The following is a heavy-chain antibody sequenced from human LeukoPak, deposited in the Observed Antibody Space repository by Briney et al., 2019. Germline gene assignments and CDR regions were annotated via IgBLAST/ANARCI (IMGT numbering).Heavy chain of an antibody. CDR3: ARGYGDYDKNWFDP. Sequence: PSQTLSLTCTVSGASISSGTYSWSWIRQSPGEGLEWIGYIYHTGSTYYNPSLKSRVTISVDRSRNQFSLKLSSVTAADTAVYYCARGYGDYDKNWFDPWGQGTLVTVSS. CDR1: GASISSGTYS. CDR2: IYHTGST. J-gene: IGHJ5*02. V-gene: IGHV4-30-2*06. D-gene: IGHD4-17*01.